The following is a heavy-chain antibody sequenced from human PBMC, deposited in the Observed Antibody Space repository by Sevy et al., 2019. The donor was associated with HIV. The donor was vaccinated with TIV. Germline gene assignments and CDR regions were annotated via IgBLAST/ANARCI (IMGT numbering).Heavy chain of an antibody. CDR1: GFTFSDYY. CDR2: IYQDGSQE. J-gene: IGHJ4*02. D-gene: IGHD2-21*01. V-gene: IGHV3-7*01. Sequence: GGSLRLSCAASGFTFSDYYMGWVRQAPGKGLEWVADIYQDGSQENYVDSVKGRFPISRDNAKNSVYLQMNSLRVDDTGIYYCTRELWPGDYWGQGTLVTVSS. CDR3: TRELWPGDY.